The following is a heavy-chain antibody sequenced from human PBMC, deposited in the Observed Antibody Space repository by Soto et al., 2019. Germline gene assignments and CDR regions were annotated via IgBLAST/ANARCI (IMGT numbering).Heavy chain of an antibody. V-gene: IGHV4-39*01. J-gene: IGHJ5*02. CDR1: GGSISSSSYY. CDR3: GRAAARPRWFDP. Sequence: SETLSLTCTVSGGSISSSSYYWGWIRQPPGKGLEWIGSIYYSGSTYYNPSLKSRVTISVDTSKNQFSLKLSSVTAADTDVYYCGRAAARPRWFDPWGQGTLVTVSS. CDR2: IYYSGST. D-gene: IGHD6-6*01.